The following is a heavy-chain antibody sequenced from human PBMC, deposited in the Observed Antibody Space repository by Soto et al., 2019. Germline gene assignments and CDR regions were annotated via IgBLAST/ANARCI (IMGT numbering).Heavy chain of an antibody. CDR1: GGSISSGGYS. J-gene: IGHJ4*02. CDR3: ARHNYGSGSTYFDY. D-gene: IGHD3-10*01. V-gene: IGHV4-61*08. CDR2: IYYSGST. Sequence: PSETLSLTCAVSGGSISSGGYSWSWVRQPPGKGLEWIGYIYYSGSTNYNPSLKSRVTISVDTSMNQFSLKLNSMTAADTAVFYCARHNYGSGSTYFDYWGQGTLVTVSS.